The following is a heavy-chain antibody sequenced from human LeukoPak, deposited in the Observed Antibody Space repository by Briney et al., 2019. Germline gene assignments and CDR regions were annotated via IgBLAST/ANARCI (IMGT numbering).Heavy chain of an antibody. D-gene: IGHD3-10*01. CDR2: IKQDGSEK. CDR3: ARASSYYYGSGSYSYNWFDP. V-gene: IGHV3-7*01. Sequence: GGSLRLSCAASGFTFSSYWMSWVRQAPGKGLEWVANIKQDGSEKYYVDSVKGRFTISRDNAKNSLYLQMNSLRAEDTAVYYCARASSYYYGSGSYSYNWFDPWGQGTLVTVSS. CDR1: GFTFSSYW. J-gene: IGHJ5*02.